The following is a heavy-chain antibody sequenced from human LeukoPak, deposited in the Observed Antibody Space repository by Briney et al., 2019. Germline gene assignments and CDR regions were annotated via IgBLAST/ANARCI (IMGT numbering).Heavy chain of an antibody. J-gene: IGHJ4*02. V-gene: IGHV4-34*01. CDR3: ARKGSSKFFDY. CDR1: GGSFSGYF. Sequence: SSETLSLTCVVYGGSFSGYFWSWIRQPPGKGLEWIGEITPSGSTNYNPSLKSRVSISIDTSKKKLSLRLTSVTAADSAVYYCARKGSSKFFDYWGQGILVTVSS. CDR2: ITPSGST. D-gene: IGHD6-13*01.